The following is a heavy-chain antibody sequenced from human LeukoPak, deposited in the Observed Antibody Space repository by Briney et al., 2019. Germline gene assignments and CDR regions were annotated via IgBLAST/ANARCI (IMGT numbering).Heavy chain of an antibody. V-gene: IGHV1-2*02. D-gene: IGHD6-6*01. CDR3: ASGYSSSDGWFDP. CDR2: INPNSGGT. CDR1: GYTFTGYY. Sequence: ASVKVSCRASGYTFTGYYMHWVRQAPGQGLEWMGWINPNSGGTNYAQKFQGRVTVTRDTSISTAYMELSRLRSEDTAVYYCASGYSSSDGWFDPWGQGTLVTVSS. J-gene: IGHJ5*02.